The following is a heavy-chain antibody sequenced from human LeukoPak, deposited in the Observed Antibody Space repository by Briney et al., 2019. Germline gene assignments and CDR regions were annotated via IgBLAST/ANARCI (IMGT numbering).Heavy chain of an antibody. J-gene: IGHJ4*02. CDR3: ARGEQWLTLSPLRD. Sequence: GGSLRLSCAASGFTFSSYIMNWVRKPPGTSLEFFSYISSSSSTIYYADSVKGRFIVSRDNAKNSLYLQMNSLRAEDTAVYYCARGEQWLTLSPLRDWGQGTLVTVSS. CDR1: GFTFSSYI. CDR2: ISSSSSTI. D-gene: IGHD6-19*01. V-gene: IGHV3-48*01.